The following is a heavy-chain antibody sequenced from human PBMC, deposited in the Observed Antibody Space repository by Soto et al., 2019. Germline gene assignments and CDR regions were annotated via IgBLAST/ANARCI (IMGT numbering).Heavy chain of an antibody. CDR2: VSYDGNHK. J-gene: IGHJ6*02. Sequence: QVQLVESGGGVIQPGTSLSLSCGSSGFTFRSFGMYWVRQAPGKGLEWVAVVSYDGNHKYYADSVKGRFTVSRDNAKNMLYLQMNRLRGEDTAVYYCAKYVGQQLVLNYGMDVWGQGTTVTVSS. D-gene: IGHD6-13*01. CDR1: GFTFRSFG. CDR3: AKYVGQQLVLNYGMDV. V-gene: IGHV3-30*18.